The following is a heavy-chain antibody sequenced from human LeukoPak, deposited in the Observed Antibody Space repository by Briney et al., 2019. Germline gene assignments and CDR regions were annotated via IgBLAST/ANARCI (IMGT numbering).Heavy chain of an antibody. CDR1: GGSISSYY. Sequence: SETLSLTCTVSGGSISSYYWSWIRQPPGKGLEWIGYIYYSGSTNYNPSLKSRVTISVETSKNQFSLKLSSVTAADTAVYYCARRSGWEPYFDYWGQGTLVTVSS. V-gene: IGHV4-59*01. J-gene: IGHJ4*02. CDR3: ARRSGWEPYFDY. CDR2: IYYSGST. D-gene: IGHD1-26*01.